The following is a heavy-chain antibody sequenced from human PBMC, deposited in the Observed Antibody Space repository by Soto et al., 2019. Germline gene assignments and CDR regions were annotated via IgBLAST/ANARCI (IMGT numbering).Heavy chain of an antibody. CDR3: VRDSHGDY. CDR1: GFTFSNYW. Sequence: EVQLVESGGGLVQPGGSLRLSCAGSGFTFSNYWMHWVRQALGKGLEWVSRIDHDGPTDYADSVRGRFTIPRDNAENTVYLQMISLSPEDTAVYYCVRDSHGDYWGQGTLVTVSS. J-gene: IGHJ4*02. CDR2: IDHDGPT. V-gene: IGHV3-74*01.